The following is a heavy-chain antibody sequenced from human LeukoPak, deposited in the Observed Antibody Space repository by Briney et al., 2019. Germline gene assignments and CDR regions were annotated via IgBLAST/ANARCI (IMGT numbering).Heavy chain of an antibody. Sequence: GASVKVSCKASGYTFTSYAISWVRQAPGQGLEWMGGIIPIFGTANYAQKFQGRVTITADESTSTAYMELSSLRSEDTAVYYCARLYGYCSSTSCYESVPDNWFDPWGQGTLVTVSS. CDR2: IIPIFGTA. CDR3: ARLYGYCSSTSCYESVPDNWFDP. J-gene: IGHJ5*02. V-gene: IGHV1-69*13. CDR1: GYTFTSYA. D-gene: IGHD2-2*03.